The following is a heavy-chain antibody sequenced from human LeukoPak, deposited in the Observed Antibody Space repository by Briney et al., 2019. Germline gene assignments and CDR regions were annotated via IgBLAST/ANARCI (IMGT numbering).Heavy chain of an antibody. Sequence: ASVKVSCKASGYTFISYAMNWVRQAPGQGLEWMGWIDTNTGNPTYAQGFTGRFVFSLDTSVTTVYLQISSLKAEDTAVYFCAREHFWSRYSLLYCGQATLVTVSS. CDR2: IDTNTGNP. J-gene: IGHJ4*02. CDR3: AREHFWSRYSLLY. V-gene: IGHV7-4-1*02. D-gene: IGHD3-3*02. CDR1: GYTFISYA.